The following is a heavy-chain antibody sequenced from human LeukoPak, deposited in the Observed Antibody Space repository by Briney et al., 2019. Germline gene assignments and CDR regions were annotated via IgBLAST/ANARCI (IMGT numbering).Heavy chain of an antibody. CDR1: GYTFTSYD. V-gene: IGHV1-8*03. CDR2: MNPNSGNT. Sequence: ASVKVSCKASGYTFTSYDINWVRQATGQGLEWMGWMNPNSGNTGYAQKFQGRVTITRNTSISTAYMELSSLRSEDTAVYYCARVTYYYDSSPADAFDIWGQGTMVTVSS. CDR3: ARVTYYYDSSPADAFDI. J-gene: IGHJ3*02. D-gene: IGHD3-22*01.